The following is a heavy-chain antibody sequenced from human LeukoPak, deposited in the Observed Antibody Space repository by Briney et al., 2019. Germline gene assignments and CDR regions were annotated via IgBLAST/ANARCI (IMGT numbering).Heavy chain of an antibody. D-gene: IGHD6-19*01. V-gene: IGHV3-9*01. CDR2: ISWNSGSI. Sequence: QPGRSLRLSCAASGFTFDDYAMHWVRQAPGKGLEWVSGISWNSGSIGYADSVKGRFTISRDNAKNSLYLQMNSLRAEDTALYYCAKSTEWLVRGYFDYWGQGTLVTVSS. CDR1: GFTFDDYA. J-gene: IGHJ4*02. CDR3: AKSTEWLVRGYFDY.